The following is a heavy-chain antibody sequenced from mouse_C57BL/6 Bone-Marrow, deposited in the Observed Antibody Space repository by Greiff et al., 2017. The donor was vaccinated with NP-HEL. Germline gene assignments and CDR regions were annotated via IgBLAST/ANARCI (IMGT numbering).Heavy chain of an antibody. Sequence: QVQLKQPGAGLVQPGASVRLSCSASGYTFTSYWITWVRQRPGQGLGWIGVIYPGSGSANYYETFKSKATLTVDTASSTSHIQLSSLTAEDAAVYYCASSQEAALPWFAYWGQGTLVTVSA. D-gene: IGHD3-2*02. CDR1: GYTFTSYW. CDR2: IYPGSGSA. J-gene: IGHJ3*01. V-gene: IGHV1-55*01. CDR3: ASSQEAALPWFAY.